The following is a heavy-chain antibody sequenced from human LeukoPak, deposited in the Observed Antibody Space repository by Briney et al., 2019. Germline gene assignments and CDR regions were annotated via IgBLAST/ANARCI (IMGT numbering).Heavy chain of an antibody. Sequence: GGSLRLSCAASGFTFSSYAMHWVRQAPGKGLEWVSVISYDGSNKYYADSVKGRFTISRDNSKNTLYLQMNSLRAEDTAVYYCARAGYSSGRLDFDYWGQGTLVTVSS. CDR3: ARAGYSSGRLDFDY. CDR1: GFTFSSYA. D-gene: IGHD6-19*01. CDR2: ISYDGSNK. J-gene: IGHJ4*02. V-gene: IGHV3-30-3*01.